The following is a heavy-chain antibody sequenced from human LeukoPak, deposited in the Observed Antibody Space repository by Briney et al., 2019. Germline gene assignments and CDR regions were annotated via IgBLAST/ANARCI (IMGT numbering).Heavy chain of an antibody. J-gene: IGHJ4*02. D-gene: IGHD5-18*01. V-gene: IGHV6-1*01. Sequence: SQTLSLTCAISGDSVSSNSAAWNWIRQSPSRGLEWLGRTYYRSKWYNDYAVSVKSRITINPDTSKNQFSLQLNSVTPEDTAVYYCARKKVSGLWLGRPTQPFDYWGQGTLVTVSS. CDR1: GDSVSSNSAA. CDR2: TYYRSKWYN. CDR3: ARKKVSGLWLGRPTQPFDY.